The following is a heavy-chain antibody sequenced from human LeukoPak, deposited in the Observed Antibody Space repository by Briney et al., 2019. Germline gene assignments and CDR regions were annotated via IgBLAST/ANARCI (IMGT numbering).Heavy chain of an antibody. J-gene: IGHJ4*02. CDR3: ARDLRTGYTYGYPLDY. D-gene: IGHD5-18*01. V-gene: IGHV3-7*01. Sequence: GGSLRLSCAASGFIFSSYSMNWVRQAPGKGLEWVANINQDGSLKYYVDSVKGRFTISRDNAKNSLYLQMNSLRAEDTAFYYCARDLRTGYTYGYPLDYWGQGTLVTVSS. CDR1: GFIFSSYS. CDR2: INQDGSLK.